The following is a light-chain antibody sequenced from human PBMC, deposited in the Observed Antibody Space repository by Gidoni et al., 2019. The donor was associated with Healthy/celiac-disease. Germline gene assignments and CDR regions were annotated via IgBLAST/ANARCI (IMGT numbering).Light chain of an antibody. CDR2: DNN. CDR3: GTWDSSLSAGV. CDR1: SSNIGNNY. V-gene: IGLV1-51*01. J-gene: IGLJ3*02. Sequence: QSVLSPPPSVSAAPGHTATIPCAGSSSNIGNNYVSWYQQLPGTAPKLLIYDNNKRPSGIPDRFSGSKSGTSATLGITGLQTGDEADYYCGTWDSSLSAGVFGGGTKLTVL.